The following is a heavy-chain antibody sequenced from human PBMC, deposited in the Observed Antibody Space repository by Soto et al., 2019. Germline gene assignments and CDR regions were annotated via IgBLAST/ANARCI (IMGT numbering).Heavy chain of an antibody. D-gene: IGHD5-18*01. CDR3: ASNVDTAMVTDY. CDR1: GFTFSSYA. CDR2: ISYDGSNK. J-gene: IGHJ4*02. V-gene: IGHV3-30-3*01. Sequence: SGGGVVQPGRSLRLSCAASGFTFSSYAMHWVRQAPGKGLEWVAVISYDGSNKYYADSVKGRFTISRDNSKNTLYLQMNSLRAEDTAVYYCASNVDTAMVTDYWGQGTLVTVSS.